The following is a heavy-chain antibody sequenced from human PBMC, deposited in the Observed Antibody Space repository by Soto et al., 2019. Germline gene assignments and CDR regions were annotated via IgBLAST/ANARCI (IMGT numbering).Heavy chain of an antibody. Sequence: ASVKVSCKAAGYTFTSYSIQWVRQAPGQRLEWMGWINAGNGNTKYSQKFQGSVTITRDTSASTAYMELSSLGSEDTAVYYCAREHDFWSGYSFDYWGPGTMVTVSS. CDR1: GYTFTSYS. V-gene: IGHV1-3*01. CDR3: AREHDFWSGYSFDY. J-gene: IGHJ4*02. D-gene: IGHD3-3*01. CDR2: INAGNGNT.